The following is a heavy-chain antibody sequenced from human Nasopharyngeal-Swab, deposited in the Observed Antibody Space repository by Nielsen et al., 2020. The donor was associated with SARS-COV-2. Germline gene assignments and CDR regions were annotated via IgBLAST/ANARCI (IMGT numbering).Heavy chain of an antibody. CDR2: ISYDGSNK. CDR3: ARDTGSSLQH. Sequence: GESLKIPCAASGFTFSSYAMHWVRQAPGKGLEWVAVISYDGSNKYYADSVKGRFTISRDNSKNTLYLQMNSLRAEDTAVYYCARDTGSSLQHWGQGTLVTVSS. J-gene: IGHJ1*01. CDR1: GFTFSSYA. D-gene: IGHD6-13*01. V-gene: IGHV3-30*04.